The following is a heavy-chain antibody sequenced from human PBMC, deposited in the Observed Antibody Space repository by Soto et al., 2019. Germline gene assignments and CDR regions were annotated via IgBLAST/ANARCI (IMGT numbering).Heavy chain of an antibody. Sequence: SETLSLTCTVSGGSISSGGYYWSWIRQHPGKGLEWIGYIYYSGSTYYNPSLKSRVTISVDTSKNQFSLKLSSVTAADTAVYYCARDMRAAAGLNNWFDPWGQGTLVTVSS. CDR1: GGSISSGGYY. CDR2: IYYSGST. CDR3: ARDMRAAAGLNNWFDP. J-gene: IGHJ5*02. V-gene: IGHV4-31*03. D-gene: IGHD6-13*01.